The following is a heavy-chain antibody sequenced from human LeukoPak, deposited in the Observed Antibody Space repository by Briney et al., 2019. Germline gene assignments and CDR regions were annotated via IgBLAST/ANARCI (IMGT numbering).Heavy chain of an antibody. D-gene: IGHD5-24*01. CDR1: GYSFTGYY. CDR3: ARVVGGYNSGFDP. J-gene: IGHJ5*02. CDR2: INPHSGGT. Sequence: WASVKVSCKASGYSFTGYYMHWVRQAPGQGLEWMGWINPHSGGTNYAQKFQGRVTITRDTSSSAAYMALSRLRSDDTAVYYCARVVGGYNSGFDPWGQGTLVTVSS. V-gene: IGHV1-2*02.